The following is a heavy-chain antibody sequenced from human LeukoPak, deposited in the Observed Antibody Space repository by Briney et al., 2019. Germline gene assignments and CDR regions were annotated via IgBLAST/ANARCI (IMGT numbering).Heavy chain of an antibody. V-gene: IGHV3-48*03. CDR3: ARVGVSYFDY. CDR1: GFTFSSYA. J-gene: IGHJ4*02. Sequence: GGSLRLSCAASGFTFSSYAMTWVRQAPGKGLEWVSYISSSGSTIYYADSVKGRFTISRDNAKNSLYLQMNSLRAEDTAVYYCARVGVSYFDYWGQGTLVTVSS. D-gene: IGHD2-21*01. CDR2: ISSSGSTI.